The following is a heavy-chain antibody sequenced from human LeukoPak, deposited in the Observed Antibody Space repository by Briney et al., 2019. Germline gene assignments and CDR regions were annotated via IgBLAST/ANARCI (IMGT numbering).Heavy chain of an antibody. D-gene: IGHD4-11*01. CDR3: ATGGATTSFSRFDY. CDR1: GFTFSSYA. CDR2: ISGSGGST. J-gene: IGHJ4*02. Sequence: GGSLRLSCAASGFTFSSYAMSWVRQGPGKGLEWVSAISGSGGSTYYADSVKGRFTISRDNSKNTLYLQMNSLRAADTAVYYCATGGATTSFSRFDYWGQGTLVTVSS. V-gene: IGHV3-23*01.